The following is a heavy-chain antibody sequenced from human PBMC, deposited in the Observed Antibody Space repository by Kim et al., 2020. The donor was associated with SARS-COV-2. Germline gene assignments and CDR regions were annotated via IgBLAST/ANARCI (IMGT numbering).Heavy chain of an antibody. D-gene: IGHD6-19*01. Sequence: SQKFQGRGTITRDTSASTVYMELSSLRSEDTAVYYCARDLAVAVSDAFDIWGQGTMVTVSS. CDR3: ARDLAVAVSDAFDI. J-gene: IGHJ3*02. V-gene: IGHV1-3*01.